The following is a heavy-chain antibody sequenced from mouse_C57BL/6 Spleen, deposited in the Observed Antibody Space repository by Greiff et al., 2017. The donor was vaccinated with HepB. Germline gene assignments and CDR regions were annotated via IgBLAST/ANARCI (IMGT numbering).Heavy chain of an antibody. CDR2: INPNNGGT. CDR3: ARDAGYEDDY. D-gene: IGHD2-2*01. J-gene: IGHJ2*01. V-gene: IGHV1-22*01. CDR1: GYTFTDYN. Sequence: VQLQQSGPELVKPGASVKMSCKASGYTFTDYNMHWVKQSHGKSLEWIGYINPNNGGTSYNQKFKGKATLTVNKSSSTASMALHSLTSEDSAVYYCARDAGYEDDYWGQGTTLTVSS.